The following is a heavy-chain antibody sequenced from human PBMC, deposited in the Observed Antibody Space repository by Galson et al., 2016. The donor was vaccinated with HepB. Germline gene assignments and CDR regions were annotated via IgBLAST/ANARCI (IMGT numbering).Heavy chain of an antibody. D-gene: IGHD2-2*01. CDR2: ISFDGSNK. J-gene: IGHJ4*02. V-gene: IGHV3-30-3*01. Sequence: SLRLSCAVSGFTFSNYAMHWVRQAPGKGLEWVAVISFDGSNKYFADFVKGRFTISRDNSKNTLYLQMNSLRPEDTAVYYCARVWAASSSAHRYWGQGTLVTVSS. CDR3: ARVWAASSSAHRY. CDR1: GFTFSNYA.